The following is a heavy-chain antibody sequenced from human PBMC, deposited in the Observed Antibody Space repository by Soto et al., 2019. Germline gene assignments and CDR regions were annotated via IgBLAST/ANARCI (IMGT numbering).Heavy chain of an antibody. Sequence: PGGSLRLSCAASGFTFSSYAMSWVRQAPGKGLEWVSAISGSGGSTYYADSVKGRFTISRDNSKNTLYLQMNSLRAEDTAVYYCAKDQIRADFWSGSFDPWGQGTLVTVSS. CDR1: GFTFSSYA. CDR3: AKDQIRADFWSGSFDP. V-gene: IGHV3-23*01. J-gene: IGHJ5*02. D-gene: IGHD3-3*01. CDR2: ISGSGGST.